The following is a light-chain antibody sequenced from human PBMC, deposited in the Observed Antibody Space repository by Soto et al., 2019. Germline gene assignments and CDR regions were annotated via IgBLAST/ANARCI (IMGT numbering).Light chain of an antibody. CDR2: DAS. CDR1: QNINSN. CDR3: QQYNDWPFT. J-gene: IGKJ2*01. Sequence: EIVMTQSPATLSVSPGERATLSCRASQNINSNLAWYQQKPGQAPILLIDDASTRATGIPARFSGSGSGTDFTLTISSLQSEDFAVYYCQQYNDWPFTFGQGTKLEIQ. V-gene: IGKV3-15*01.